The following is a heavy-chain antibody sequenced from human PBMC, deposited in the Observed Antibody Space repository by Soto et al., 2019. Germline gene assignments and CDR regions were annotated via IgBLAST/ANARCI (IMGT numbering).Heavy chain of an antibody. Sequence: SETLSLTCTVSGGSISSGGYYWSWIRQHPGKGLEWIGYIYYSGSTYYNPSLKSRVTISVDTSKNQFSLKLSSVTAADTAVYYCAREVGDYGDYVSVGYFDLWGRGTLVTVSS. J-gene: IGHJ2*01. CDR3: AREVGDYGDYVSVGYFDL. D-gene: IGHD4-17*01. CDR2: IYYSGST. V-gene: IGHV4-31*03. CDR1: GGSISSGGYY.